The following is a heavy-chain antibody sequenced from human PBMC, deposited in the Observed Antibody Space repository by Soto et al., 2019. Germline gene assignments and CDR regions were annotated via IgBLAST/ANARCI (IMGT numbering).Heavy chain of an antibody. Sequence: ASVKVSCKASGYTFAGYYMHWVRQAPGQGLEWMGWINPNSGGTNYAQKFQGWVTMTRDTSISTAYMELSSLRSEDTAVYYCARDPGSSCPGDCYLHFDYWGQGTLVTVSS. D-gene: IGHD2-21*02. CDR3: ARDPGSSCPGDCYLHFDY. CDR1: GYTFAGYY. J-gene: IGHJ4*02. V-gene: IGHV1-2*04. CDR2: INPNSGGT.